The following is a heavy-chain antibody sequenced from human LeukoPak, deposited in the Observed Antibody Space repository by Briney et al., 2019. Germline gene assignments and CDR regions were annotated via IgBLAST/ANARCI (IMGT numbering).Heavy chain of an antibody. CDR3: AREPGFGEYDY. V-gene: IGHV3-30*03. CDR1: GFTFNTYV. J-gene: IGHJ4*02. Sequence: PGRSLRLSCAASGFTFNTYVMHWVRQAPGKGLGWVAAISPDGGTEFYVDSVKGRFTISRDNSRTTLYLQMESLRVEDTALYYCAREPGFGEYDYWGQGTLVTVSS. CDR2: ISPDGGTE. D-gene: IGHD3-10*01.